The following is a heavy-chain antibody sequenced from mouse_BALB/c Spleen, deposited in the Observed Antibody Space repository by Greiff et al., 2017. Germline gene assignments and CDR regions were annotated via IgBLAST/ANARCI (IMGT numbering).Heavy chain of an antibody. J-gene: IGHJ3*01. CDR3: ARVFYGNWFAY. V-gene: IGHV3-2*02. CDR1: GYSFTSYYA. CDR2: ISYSGST. Sequence: DVKLQESGPGLVKPSQSLSLSCTVTGYSFTSYYAWNWIRQFPGNKLEWMGYISYSGSTSYNPSLKSRISITRDTSKNQFFLQLNSVTTEDTATYYCARVFYGNWFAYWGQGTLVTVSA. D-gene: IGHD2-1*01.